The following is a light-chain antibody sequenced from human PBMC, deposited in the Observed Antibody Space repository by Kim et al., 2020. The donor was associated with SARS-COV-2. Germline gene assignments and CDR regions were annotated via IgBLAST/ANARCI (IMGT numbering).Light chain of an antibody. CDR1: SSDVGAYNY. J-gene: IGLJ2*01. Sequence: GQSVAISCTGTSSDVGAYNYVSWYQQHPGKAPKLMVYELDKRPSGVPDRFSGSKSGNTASLTVSGLQAEDEADYYCNSYAGSNNVLFGGGTQLTVL. V-gene: IGLV2-8*01. CDR3: NSYAGSNNVL. CDR2: ELD.